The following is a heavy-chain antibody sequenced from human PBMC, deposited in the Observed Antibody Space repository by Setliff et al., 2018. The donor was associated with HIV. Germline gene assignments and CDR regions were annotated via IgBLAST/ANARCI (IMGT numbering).Heavy chain of an antibody. CDR2: INGDGTTT. CDR3: AREGATTAGFDI. CDR1: GYTFTNLW. Sequence: SGYTFTNLWLHWVRQVPGKGLVWVSRINGDGTTTGYADSVKGRFTISRDSAKNTLYLQMNSLGVEDTAVYYCAREGATTAGFDIWGQGTMVTVSS. J-gene: IGHJ3*02. D-gene: IGHD6-19*01. V-gene: IGHV3-74*01.